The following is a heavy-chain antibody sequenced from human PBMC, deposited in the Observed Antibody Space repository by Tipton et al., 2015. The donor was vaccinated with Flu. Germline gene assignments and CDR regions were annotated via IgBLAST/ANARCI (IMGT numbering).Heavy chain of an antibody. CDR1: GGSVTNRNYY. D-gene: IGHD3-10*01. J-gene: IGHJ4*02. CDR2: VYYDGHT. CDR3: ATEVRGGGFLEN. Sequence: TLSLTCTVSGGSVTNRNYYWNWIRQPPGKGLEWLGYVYYDGHTNFSPSLKSRVSMSVDTSKNQFSLRLASVTAADAAVYYCATEVRGGGFLENWGQGTLVTVSS. V-gene: IGHV4-61*01.